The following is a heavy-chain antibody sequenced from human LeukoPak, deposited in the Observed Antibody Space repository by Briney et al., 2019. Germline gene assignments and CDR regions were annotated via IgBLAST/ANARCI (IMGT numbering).Heavy chain of an antibody. CDR1: RHSFSTYW. D-gene: IGHD6-19*01. Sequence: GESLKISCKGSRHSFSTYWIGWVRQMPGEGLEWMGIIYPGDSDTRYSPSFQGQVTISADKSITTAYLKWSSLKASDTAMYYCARPRSSGSFDAFGIWGRGTMVTVSS. J-gene: IGHJ3*02. V-gene: IGHV5-51*01. CDR2: IYPGDSDT. CDR3: ARPRSSGSFDAFGI.